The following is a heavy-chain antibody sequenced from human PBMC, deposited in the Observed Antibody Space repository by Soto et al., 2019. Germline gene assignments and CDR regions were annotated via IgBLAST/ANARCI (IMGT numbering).Heavy chain of an antibody. CDR1: GFTFSSYG. CDR3: ARNKGSGSAYGAGFDY. J-gene: IGHJ4*02. D-gene: IGHD3-10*01. Sequence: QVQLVESGGGVVQPGRSLRLSCAAYGFTFSSYGMHWVRQAPGKGLEWVAVIWYDGSNKYYADSVKGRFTISRDNSKNTLYLQMNSLRAEDTAVYYCARNKGSGSAYGAGFDYWGQGTLVTVSS. CDR2: IWYDGSNK. V-gene: IGHV3-33*01.